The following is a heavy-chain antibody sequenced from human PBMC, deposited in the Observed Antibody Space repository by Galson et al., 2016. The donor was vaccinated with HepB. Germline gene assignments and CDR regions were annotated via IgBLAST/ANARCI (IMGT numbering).Heavy chain of an antibody. CDR1: GASVSSHS. Sequence: ETLSLTCSVSGASVSSHSWSWLRQPAGKGLEWTGFIYNTGTTNYSPSLKSRVTMSVDTSKNQLSLKVNSLTAADTAVYFCARGGASSHPFDYWGQGTLVTVSS. V-gene: IGHV4-4*07. CDR3: ARGGASSHPFDY. J-gene: IGHJ4*02. CDR2: IYNTGTT. D-gene: IGHD6-6*01.